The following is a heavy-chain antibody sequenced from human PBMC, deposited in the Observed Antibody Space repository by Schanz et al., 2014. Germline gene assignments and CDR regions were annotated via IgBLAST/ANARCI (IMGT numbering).Heavy chain of an antibody. J-gene: IGHJ1*01. CDR2: ISNGGGGYI. Sequence: EVQLLESGGDLVQPGGSLRLSCVVSGFTFRGYAMSWVRQAPGKGLQWVSTISNGGGGYISYADFVKGRFTISRDNSKNTLYLQMSSLRPEDTAVYYCATGRAASNFGSEYFLYWGQGTLVTVSS. CDR1: GFTFRGYA. CDR3: ATGRAASNFGSEYFLY. V-gene: IGHV3-23*01. D-gene: IGHD6-13*01.